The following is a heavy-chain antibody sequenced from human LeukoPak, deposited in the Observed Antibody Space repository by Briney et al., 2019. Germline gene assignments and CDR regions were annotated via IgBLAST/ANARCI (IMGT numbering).Heavy chain of an antibody. D-gene: IGHD6-13*01. CDR2: IIPIFGTA. Sequence: SVKVSCKASGGTSSSYAISWGRQAPGQGLEWMGGIIPIFGTANYAQKFQGRDTITADESTSTAYMELSSLRSEDTAVYYCADSSSWYRSFDYWGQGTLVTVSS. CDR3: ADSSSWYRSFDY. CDR1: GGTSSSYA. V-gene: IGHV1-69*01. J-gene: IGHJ4*02.